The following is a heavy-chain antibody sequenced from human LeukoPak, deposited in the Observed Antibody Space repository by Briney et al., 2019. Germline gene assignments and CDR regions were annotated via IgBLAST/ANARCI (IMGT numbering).Heavy chain of an antibody. CDR2: IYSGGST. D-gene: IGHD1-1*01. CDR3: AKDVQSWPTYFDY. V-gene: IGHV3-66*01. J-gene: IGHJ4*02. Sequence: GGSLRLSCAASGFTVSSNYMSWVRQAPGKGLEWVSVIYSGGSTYYADSVKGRFTISRDNSKNTLYLQMNSLRAADTAVYFCAKDVQSWPTYFDYWGQGTLVTVSS. CDR1: GFTVSSNY.